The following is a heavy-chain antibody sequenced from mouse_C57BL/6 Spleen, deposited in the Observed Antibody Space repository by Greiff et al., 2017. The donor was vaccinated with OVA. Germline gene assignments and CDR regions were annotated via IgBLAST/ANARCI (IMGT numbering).Heavy chain of an antibody. CDR1: GYSITSGYY. Sequence: EVQRVESGPGLVKPSQSLSLTCSVTGYSITSGYYWNWIRQFPGNKLEWMGSISYDGSNNYNPSLKNRISITRDTSKNQFFLKLNSVTTEDTATYYCARDFDYWGQGTTLTVSS. J-gene: IGHJ2*01. CDR3: ARDFDY. CDR2: ISYDGSN. V-gene: IGHV3-6*01.